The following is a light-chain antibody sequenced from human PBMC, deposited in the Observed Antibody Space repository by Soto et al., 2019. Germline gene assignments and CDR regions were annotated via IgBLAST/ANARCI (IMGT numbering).Light chain of an antibody. J-gene: IGKJ2*01. Sequence: EIVLTQSPGTLSLSPGERATLSCRASQSVSGSKLAWYQQKPGQAPRLLIYDASARATGIPDRISGSESGTDFTLTISRLEPEDFAMYYCQQYGGSPVTFGRGTKLEI. CDR1: QSVSGSK. CDR3: QQYGGSPVT. V-gene: IGKV3-20*01. CDR2: DAS.